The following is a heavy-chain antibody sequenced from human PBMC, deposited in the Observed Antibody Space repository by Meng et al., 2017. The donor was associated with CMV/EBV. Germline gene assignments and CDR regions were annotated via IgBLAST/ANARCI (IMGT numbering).Heavy chain of an antibody. CDR1: GGSISSSSYY. CDR3: VTWLWFGELSGYYFDY. CDR2: IYYSGST. V-gene: IGHV4-39*07. J-gene: IGHJ4*02. D-gene: IGHD3-10*01. Sequence: LQRRGAGPGLVKPSEPLSLTCTVSGGSISSSSYYWGWIRQPPGKGLEWIGSIYYSGSTYYNPSLKSRVTISVDTSKNQFSLKLSSVTAADTAVYYCVTWLWFGELSGYYFDYWGQGTLVTVSS.